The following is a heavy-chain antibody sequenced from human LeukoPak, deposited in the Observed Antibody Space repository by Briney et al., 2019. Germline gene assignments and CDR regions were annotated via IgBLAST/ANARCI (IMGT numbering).Heavy chain of an antibody. CDR3: ASGAEGWNY. Sequence: GGSLRLSCAASGFTFSSYDMHWVRQVTGKGLEWVSGIGKSGHTYYTISRENAKNSLYLQMNDLRAGDTAVYYCASGAEGWNYLGQGTLVTVSS. CDR2: IGKSGHT. V-gene: IGHV3-13*01. CDR1: GFTFSSYD. J-gene: IGHJ4*02. D-gene: IGHD2-15*01.